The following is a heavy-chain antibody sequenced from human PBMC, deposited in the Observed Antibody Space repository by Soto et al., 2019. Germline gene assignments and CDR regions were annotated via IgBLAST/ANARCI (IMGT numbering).Heavy chain of an antibody. J-gene: IGHJ4*02. Sequence: QVQLQESGPGLVKPSGTLSLTCAVSSGSISSSNWWRWVRQPPGKGLEWIGAIYHSGSTNYNPSLKSRVTISVDKTKNQFPLMLSSVTAAETVEYYGARRRVPSGNTGWGQRTLVTVAS. V-gene: IGHV4-4*02. CDR1: SGSISSSNW. CDR2: IYHSGST. CDR3: ARRRVPSGNTG. D-gene: IGHD1-7*01.